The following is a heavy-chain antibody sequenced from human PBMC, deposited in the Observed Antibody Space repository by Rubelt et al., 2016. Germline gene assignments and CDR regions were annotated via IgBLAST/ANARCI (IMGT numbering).Heavy chain of an antibody. V-gene: IGHV4-39*02. Sequence: QLQLQESGPGLVKPSETLSLTCTVSGGSISSSSYYWGWIRQPPGKGLEWIGGIYFSGSTYYNPSLKSRVTMSVDTSKNQFSLKLNSVTAADTAVYYCAGDLLPGNWYFDLWGRGTLVTVSA. CDR2: IYFSGST. J-gene: IGHJ2*01. CDR1: GGSISSSSYY. CDR3: AGDLLPGNWYFDL.